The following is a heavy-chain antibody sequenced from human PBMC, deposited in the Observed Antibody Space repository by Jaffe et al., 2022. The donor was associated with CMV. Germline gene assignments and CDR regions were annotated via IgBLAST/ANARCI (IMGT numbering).Heavy chain of an antibody. Sequence: EVQLVESGGGLVQPGRSLRLSCTASGFTFGDYAMSWVRQAPGKGLEWVGFIRSKAYGGTTEYAASVKGRFTISRDDSKSIAYLQMNSLKTEDTAVYYCTRDPLWSGYDYGDYYYYYMDVWGKGTTVTVSS. J-gene: IGHJ6*03. CDR2: IRSKAYGGTT. D-gene: IGHD5-12*01. CDR3: TRDPLWSGYDYGDYYYYYMDV. CDR1: GFTFGDYA. V-gene: IGHV3-49*04.